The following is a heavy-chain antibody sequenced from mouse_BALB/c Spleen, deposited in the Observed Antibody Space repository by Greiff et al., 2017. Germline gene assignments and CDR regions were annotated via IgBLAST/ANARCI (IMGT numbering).Heavy chain of an antibody. D-gene: IGHD1-3*01. J-gene: IGHJ3*01. CDR1: GYTFTDYA. CDR3: ARSGDWFAY. V-gene: IGHV1S137*01. Sequence: GQLQQSGAELVRPGVSVKISCKGSGYTFTDYAMHWVKQSHAKSLEWIGVISTYYGDASYNQKFKGKATMTVDKSSSTAYMELARLTSEDSAIYYCARSGDWFAYWGQGTLVTVSA. CDR2: ISTYYGDA.